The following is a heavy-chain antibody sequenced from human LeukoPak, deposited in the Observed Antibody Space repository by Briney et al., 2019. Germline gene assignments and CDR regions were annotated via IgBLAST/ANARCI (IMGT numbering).Heavy chain of an antibody. CDR2: IYYSGSA. CDR3: ARQEFVVVPAAPAGAAFDI. V-gene: IGHV4-59*08. D-gene: IGHD2-2*01. Sequence: SETLSLTCTVSGGSISSYYWSWIRQPPGKGLEWIGYIYYSGSANYNPSLKSRVTISVDTSKNQFSLKLSSVTAADTAVYYCARQEFVVVPAAPAGAAFDIWGQGTMVTVSS. CDR1: GGSISSYY. J-gene: IGHJ3*02.